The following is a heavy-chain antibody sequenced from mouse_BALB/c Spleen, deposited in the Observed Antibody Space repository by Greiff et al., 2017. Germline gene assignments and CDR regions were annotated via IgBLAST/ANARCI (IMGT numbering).Heavy chain of an antibody. CDR1: GYSITSDYA. Sequence: EVQLVESGPGLVKPSQSLSLTCTVTGYSITSDYAWNWIRQFPGNKLEWMGYISYSGSTSYNPSLKSRISITRDTSKNQFFLQLNSVTTEDTATYYCATLLLPYYYAMDYWGQGTSVTVSS. J-gene: IGHJ4*01. V-gene: IGHV3-2*02. CDR2: ISYSGST. CDR3: ATLLLPYYYAMDY. D-gene: IGHD1-1*01.